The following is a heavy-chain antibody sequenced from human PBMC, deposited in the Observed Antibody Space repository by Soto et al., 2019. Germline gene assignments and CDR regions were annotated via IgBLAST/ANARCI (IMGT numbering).Heavy chain of an antibody. D-gene: IGHD5-18*01. CDR2: ISFDGSNK. CDR3: AKGFSYSVIDY. J-gene: IGHJ4*02. CDR1: GFSLSNYG. Sequence: QVQLVESGGGVVQPGTSLRLSCAASGFSLSNYGIHWVRQAPGKGLEWVAVISFDGSNKYYADSVKGRFTISRDNSKNTLYLQMSSLRAEDTAVYYCAKGFSYSVIDYWGQGTLVTVSS. V-gene: IGHV3-30*18.